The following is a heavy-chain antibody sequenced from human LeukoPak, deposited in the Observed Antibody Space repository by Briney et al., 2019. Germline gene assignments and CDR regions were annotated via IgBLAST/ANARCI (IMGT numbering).Heavy chain of an antibody. CDR2: INPNSGGT. CDR3: ARFIAARPDDY. J-gene: IGHJ4*02. CDR1: GGTFSSYA. D-gene: IGHD6-6*01. Sequence: ASVKVSCKASGGTFSSYAISWVRQAPGQGLEWMGWINPNSGGTNYAQKFQGRVTMTRDTSISTAYMELSRLRSDDTAVYYCARFIAARPDDYWGQGTLVTVSS. V-gene: IGHV1-2*02.